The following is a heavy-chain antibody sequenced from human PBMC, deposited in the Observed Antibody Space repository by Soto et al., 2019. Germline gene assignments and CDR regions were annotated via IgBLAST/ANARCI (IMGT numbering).Heavy chain of an antibody. J-gene: IGHJ4*02. D-gene: IGHD3-22*01. CDR1: GYTFTGYY. CDR2: INPNSGGT. V-gene: IGHV1-2*02. CDR3: AAGDSSGYYGG. Sequence: QVQLVQSGAEVKKPGASVKVSCKASGYTFTGYYMHWVRQAPGQGLEWMGWINPNSGGTNYAQKFQERVTITRDMSTSTAYMELSNLRSEDTAVYYCAAGDSSGYYGGWGQGTQVTVSS.